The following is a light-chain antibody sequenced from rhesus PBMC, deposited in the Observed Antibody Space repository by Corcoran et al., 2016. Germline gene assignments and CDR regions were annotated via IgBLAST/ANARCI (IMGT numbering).Light chain of an antibody. CDR3: QQYNNWYS. J-gene: IGKJ2*01. CDR2: GVS. CDR1: QSVSSS. V-gene: IGKV3-42*03. Sequence: EIVMTQSPATLSLSPGESATLSCRASQSVSSSLAWYQQKPGQSPRLLSFGVSSRARGIPDRFSGSGSGTQFTLTISSLEPEDFAVYYCQQYNNWYSFGQGTKVEIK.